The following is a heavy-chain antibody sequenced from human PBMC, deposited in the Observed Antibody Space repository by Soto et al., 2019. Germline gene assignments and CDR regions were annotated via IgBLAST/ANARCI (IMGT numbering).Heavy chain of an antibody. CDR1: GFTFGDYA. V-gene: IGHV3-49*04. Sequence: SGGSLRLSCTASGFTFGDYALSWVRQSPGKGLEWVAFIRSNAYGGTTEYAASVRGRFTFSRDDSKGIAYLQMNSLKTEDTAVYYCTTTPNVPIDYWGQGTLVTVSS. CDR2: IRSNAYGGTT. D-gene: IGHD6-6*01. J-gene: IGHJ4*02. CDR3: TTTPNVPIDY.